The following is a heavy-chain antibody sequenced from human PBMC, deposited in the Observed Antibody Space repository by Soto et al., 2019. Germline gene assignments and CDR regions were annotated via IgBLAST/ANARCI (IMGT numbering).Heavy chain of an antibody. CDR3: ARSPYSLEADGQHYYYGMDL. CDR1: GFSISGFY. J-gene: IGHJ6*02. V-gene: IGHV1-2*02. CDR2: IKPNTDDT. D-gene: IGHD2-15*01. Sequence: QVQLVQSGAAVKRPGASVKVSCEPSGFSISGFYLHWVRQAPGQGLEWMGWIKPNTDDTGYAQKFQGRVTLTWDTSSSAGYLDLSRLRSDDTAVYYCARSPYSLEADGQHYYYGMDLWGLGTTVTVSS.